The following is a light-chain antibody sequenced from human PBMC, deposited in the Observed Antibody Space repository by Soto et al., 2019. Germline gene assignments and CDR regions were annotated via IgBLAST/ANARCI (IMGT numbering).Light chain of an antibody. J-gene: IGKJ3*01. Sequence: DIQMAQSPSSLSASVGDRVTVSCRASQNIKTYLNWYQHRPGQAPKLLIYGASTLQSGVTSRFSGSGSGTEFTLPISDLQPEDFAVYYCQQSYSLPFGFGPGTKVDLK. CDR1: QNIKTY. CDR3: QQSYSLPFG. CDR2: GAS. V-gene: IGKV1-39*01.